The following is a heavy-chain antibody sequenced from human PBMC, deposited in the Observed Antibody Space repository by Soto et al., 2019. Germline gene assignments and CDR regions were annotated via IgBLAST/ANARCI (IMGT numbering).Heavy chain of an antibody. Sequence: PSETLSLTCTVSGGSISGFYWSWIRQPPGKGLEWIGYMYHSGSTNYNPSLKSRVTISVDTSKNQFSLKLSSVTAADTAVYYCAIVEPLVRGLRWIDPSGQATLVTVSS. CDR1: GGSISGFY. CDR3: AIVEPLVRGLRWIDP. CDR2: MYHSGST. J-gene: IGHJ5*02. V-gene: IGHV4-59*01. D-gene: IGHD3-10*01.